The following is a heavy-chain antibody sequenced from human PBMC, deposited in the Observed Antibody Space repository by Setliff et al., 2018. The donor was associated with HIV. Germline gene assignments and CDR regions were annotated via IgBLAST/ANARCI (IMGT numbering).Heavy chain of an antibody. J-gene: IGHJ5*02. CDR2: IYYSGST. V-gene: IGHV4-59*08. Sequence: SETLSLTCNVSSGSVNNYWWTWIRQPPGKGLEWIGYIYYSGSTYYNPSLKSRVTMSADTSKNQISLMLRSMTAADTAVYYCAKHDFGEGSCFDPWGQGSLVTVSS. CDR3: AKHDFGEGSCFDP. D-gene: IGHD3-16*01. CDR1: SGSVNNYW.